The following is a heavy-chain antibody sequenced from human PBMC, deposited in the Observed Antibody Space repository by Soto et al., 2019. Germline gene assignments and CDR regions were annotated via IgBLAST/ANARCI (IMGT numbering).Heavy chain of an antibody. CDR3: ARQGRITMVRGVIDY. V-gene: IGHV5-10-1*01. J-gene: IGHJ4*02. CDR1: GYSFTSYW. D-gene: IGHD3-10*01. CDR2: IDPSDSYT. Sequence: GESLKISCKGSGYSFTSYWISWVRQMPGKGLEWMGRIDPSDSYTNYSPSFQGHVTISADKSISTAYLQWSSLKASDTAMYYCARQGRITMVRGVIDYWGQGTLVTVSS.